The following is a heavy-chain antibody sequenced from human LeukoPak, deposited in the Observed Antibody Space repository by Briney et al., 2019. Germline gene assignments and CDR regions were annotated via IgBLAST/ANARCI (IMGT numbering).Heavy chain of an antibody. D-gene: IGHD6-13*01. J-gene: IGHJ4*02. Sequence: GESLKISCQGSGYGFSSYWIAWVRQMPGKGLDWLGVIYPGDSDTRYSPTFQGQVTISVDKSVNNAYLQWTSLEASDSGIYYCARLTPLGVSAALFFDSWGQGTLVTVSS. CDR3: ARLTPLGVSAALFFDS. V-gene: IGHV5-51*01. CDR2: IYPGDSDT. CDR1: GYGFSSYW.